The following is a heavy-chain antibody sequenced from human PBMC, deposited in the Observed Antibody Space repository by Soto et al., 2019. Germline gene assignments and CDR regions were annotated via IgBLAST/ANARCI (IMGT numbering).Heavy chain of an antibody. V-gene: IGHV3-48*02. CDR2: ISSTSSTI. J-gene: IGHJ5*02. CDR1: GFTFSSYS. Sequence: EVQLVESGGGLVQPGGSLRLSCAASGFTFSSYSRNWVRQAPGKGLEWVSYISSTSSTIYFADSEKGRFTISRDNAKNSLYLQMNSLRDEDTAVYYCARESSSYNWFDPWGQGTLVTVSS. D-gene: IGHD6-13*01. CDR3: ARESSSYNWFDP.